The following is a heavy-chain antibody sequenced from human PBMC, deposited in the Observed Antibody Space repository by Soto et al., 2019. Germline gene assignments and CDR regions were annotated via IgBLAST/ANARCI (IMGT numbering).Heavy chain of an antibody. CDR3: ARDQYDFRSGSYYYALEV. CDR2: INYDGST. V-gene: IGHV4-61*01. J-gene: IGHJ6*02. CDR1: GGSVSSESHY. Sequence: WETLSIPCTVFGGSVSSESHYWSWIRQTPGKGLEWMGNINYDGSTNYNPSLKSRLTMSVDTTTDQVSLRLRSVPRADTAVYYYARDQYDFRSGSYYYALEVWGQGTKVTVSS. D-gene: IGHD3-3*01.